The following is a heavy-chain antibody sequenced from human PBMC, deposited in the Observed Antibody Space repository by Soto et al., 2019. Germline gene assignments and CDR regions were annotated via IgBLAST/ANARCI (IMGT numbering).Heavy chain of an antibody. Sequence: GGSLRLTGAASVFSVSSYGMHWVRQAPGKGLGWVAVISYDGSNKDYADSVKGRFTISRDNSKNTLYLQMNSLRPEDTAVYYCATDSQTTLYFYYGMDVWGQGTPVTVS. CDR3: ATDSQTTLYFYYGMDV. V-gene: IGHV3-30*03. CDR1: VFSVSSYG. D-gene: IGHD1-7*01. J-gene: IGHJ6*02. CDR2: ISYDGSNK.